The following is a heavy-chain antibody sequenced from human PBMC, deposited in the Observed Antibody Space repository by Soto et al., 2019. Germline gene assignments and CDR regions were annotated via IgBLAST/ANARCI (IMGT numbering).Heavy chain of an antibody. V-gene: IGHV3-23*01. Sequence: EVLLLESGGGLVQSGGSLRLTCAASGFTFSTYTMSWVRQAPGEGLEWVSGIIQSGETFYADSVKGRFTISRDNSNNMLYLHINSLRVDDTAVYYCAKARQPDGRWPFDHWGQGTLVTVSS. J-gene: IGHJ4*02. D-gene: IGHD2-2*01. CDR3: AKARQPDGRWPFDH. CDR2: IIQSGET. CDR1: GFTFSTYT.